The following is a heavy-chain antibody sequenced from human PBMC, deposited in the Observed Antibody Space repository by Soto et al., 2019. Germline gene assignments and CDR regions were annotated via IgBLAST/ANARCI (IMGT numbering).Heavy chain of an antibody. Sequence: PSETLSLTCTVSGGSIRNGGYCWTWIRQHPGKGLEWIGYIYYSGSTYYNPSLKSRVTISIDTSKNQFSLKLSPVTAADTAVYYCARENYDSIGWLDHWGQGTLVTVSS. V-gene: IGHV4-31*03. J-gene: IGHJ4*02. CDR3: ARENYDSIGWLDH. CDR2: IYYSGST. CDR1: GGSIRNGGYC. D-gene: IGHD3-22*01.